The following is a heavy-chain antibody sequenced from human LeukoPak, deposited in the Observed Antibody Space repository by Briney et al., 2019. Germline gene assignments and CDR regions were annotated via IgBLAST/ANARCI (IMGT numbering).Heavy chain of an antibody. Sequence: PSETLSLTCAVYGGSFSGYYWSWIRQSPGKGLEWIGEIHPSGALHYNPSLESRVTISVDTSKNQFSLKLSSVTAADTAVYYCARARLYSSSWSTDYWGQGALVTVSS. CDR2: IHPSGAL. CDR1: GGSFSGYY. D-gene: IGHD6-13*01. CDR3: ARARLYSSSWSTDY. V-gene: IGHV4-34*01. J-gene: IGHJ4*02.